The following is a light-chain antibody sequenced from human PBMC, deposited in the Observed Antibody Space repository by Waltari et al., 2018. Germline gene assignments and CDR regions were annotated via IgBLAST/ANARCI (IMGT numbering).Light chain of an antibody. V-gene: IGKV3-15*01. Sequence: EIVMPQSPATLSVSPGERAALSFRASQSVSSNVAWYQQKPGQAPRLPIHGASIRATGIPARFSGSGFGTEFTLTISSLQSEDFAVYYCQQYYNWPPSDTFGQGTRLGIK. CDR2: GAS. CDR3: QQYYNWPPSDT. J-gene: IGKJ5*01. CDR1: QSVSSN.